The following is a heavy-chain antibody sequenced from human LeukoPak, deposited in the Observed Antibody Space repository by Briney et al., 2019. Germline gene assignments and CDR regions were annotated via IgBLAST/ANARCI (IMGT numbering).Heavy chain of an antibody. CDR2: IGPNNGNT. D-gene: IGHD3-16*01. J-gene: IGHJ4*02. CDR1: GYTFASYG. V-gene: IGHV1-18*01. Sequence: ASVKVSCKASGYTFASYGITWVRQAPGQGLEWMGWIGPNNGNTNYAQNLQGRVTMTTDTSTGTAYMELRSLRSDDTAVYFCARDSGGRGHFDFWGQGTLVTVSS. CDR3: ARDSGGRGHFDF.